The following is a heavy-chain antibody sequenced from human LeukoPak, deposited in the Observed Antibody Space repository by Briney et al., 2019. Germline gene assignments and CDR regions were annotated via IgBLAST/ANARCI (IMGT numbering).Heavy chain of an antibody. CDR3: ARDYRSGAPDYLDA. CDR2: ISSGGDIK. CDR1: GFTFSSSD. V-gene: IGHV3-30-3*01. J-gene: IGHJ4*02. D-gene: IGHD1-14*01. Sequence: GRSLRLSCVASGFTFSSSDMHWVRLAAGRGLEWVAVISSGGDIKFYTESVKGRFTISRDNPKNTLYLEMSTLRVDDTAVYWCARDYRSGAPDYLDAWGQGTLVTVSS.